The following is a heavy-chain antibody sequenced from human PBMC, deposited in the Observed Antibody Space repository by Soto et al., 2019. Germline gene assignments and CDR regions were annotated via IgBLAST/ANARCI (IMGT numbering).Heavy chain of an antibody. CDR1: GVSISSDDYY. V-gene: IGHV4-30-4*01. J-gene: IGHJ5*02. CDR2: MSYIGST. CDR3: ATMGIPATRLYSVDT. D-gene: IGHD2-15*01. Sequence: QVQLQESGPGLVKPSQTLSLTCTVSGVSISSDDYYWSWIRQPPGTGLEWIGFMSYIGSTSYNASLKSRVTISVATSKKQFSLNLKFVTAADTAVYYCATMGIPATRLYSVDTWGQGTLVTVSS.